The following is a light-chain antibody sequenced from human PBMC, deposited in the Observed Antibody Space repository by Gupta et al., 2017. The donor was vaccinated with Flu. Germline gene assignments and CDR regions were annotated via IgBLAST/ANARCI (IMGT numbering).Light chain of an antibody. Sequence: PGERATLSCRASRSVSSSLAWYQQRPGQSPRLVIFDASNRASGFSARFSGSGSGTDFTLTINSLEPEDFATYYCQCRSNWWTFGQGTKVEIK. J-gene: IGKJ1*01. V-gene: IGKV3-11*01. CDR1: RSVSSS. CDR3: QCRSNWWT. CDR2: DAS.